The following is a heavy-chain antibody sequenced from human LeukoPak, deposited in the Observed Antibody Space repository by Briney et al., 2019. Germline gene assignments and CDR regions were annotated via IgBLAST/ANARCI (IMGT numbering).Heavy chain of an antibody. Sequence: SETLSLTCTVSGGSISSSSSYWGWIRQPPGRGLEWIGSIYYSGNTYYNPSLKSRVTMSVDTSKNQFFLKLNSVTAADTAVYYCARSSVGTTGNHFDYWGQGTLVTVSS. J-gene: IGHJ4*02. CDR3: ARSSVGTTGNHFDY. CDR2: IYYSGNT. V-gene: IGHV4-39*07. D-gene: IGHD1-26*01. CDR1: GGSISSSSSY.